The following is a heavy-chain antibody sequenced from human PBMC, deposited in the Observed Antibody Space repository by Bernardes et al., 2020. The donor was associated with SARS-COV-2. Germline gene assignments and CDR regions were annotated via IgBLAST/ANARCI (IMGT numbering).Heavy chain of an antibody. CDR2: IDNKSDRRST. Sequence: GGSLRLSCAASGFSFSSYWMHWVRQAPGKGLVWVSLIDNKSDRRSTYYADSVKGRFTISRDDAKNTLYLQMNSLRDEDTAVYYCGRGKVSRGMDVWGQGTTVTVSS. CDR1: GFSFSSYW. J-gene: IGHJ6*02. V-gene: IGHV3-74*01. CDR3: GRGKVSRGMDV.